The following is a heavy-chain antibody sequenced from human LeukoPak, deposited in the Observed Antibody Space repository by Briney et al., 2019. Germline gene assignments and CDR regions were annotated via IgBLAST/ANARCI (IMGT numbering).Heavy chain of an antibody. CDR2: IKTDGSEK. Sequence: GGSLRLSCAASGFTFSSYWMSWVRQVPGKGLEWVANIKTDGSEKYYLDSVKGRFTISRDNSKNTLYLQMNSLRAEDTAVYYCVTRITMIVVVIEDYWGQGTLVTVSS. D-gene: IGHD3-22*01. CDR1: GFTFSSYW. V-gene: IGHV3-7*01. CDR3: VTRITMIVVVIEDY. J-gene: IGHJ4*02.